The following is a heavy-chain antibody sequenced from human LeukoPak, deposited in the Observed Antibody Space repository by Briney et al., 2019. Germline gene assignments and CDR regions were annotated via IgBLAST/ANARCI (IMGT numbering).Heavy chain of an antibody. V-gene: IGHV3-21*01. Sequence: GGSLRLSCAASGFTFSSYSMNWVRQAPGKGLEWVSSISRSSDYIYYADSVKGRFTISRDNAKNSLYLQMNSLRAEDTAVYYCASAPLVGATTGWFDPWGQGTLVTVSS. CDR3: ASAPLVGATTGWFDP. CDR2: ISRSSDYI. D-gene: IGHD1-26*01. J-gene: IGHJ5*02. CDR1: GFTFSSYS.